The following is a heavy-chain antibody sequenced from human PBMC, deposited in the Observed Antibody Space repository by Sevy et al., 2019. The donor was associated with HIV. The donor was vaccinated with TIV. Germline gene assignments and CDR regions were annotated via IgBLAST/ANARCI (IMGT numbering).Heavy chain of an antibody. CDR2: ISTRSSAI. CDR3: ARESASGTPGGVYYYYYNMDV. V-gene: IGHV3-48*01. CDR1: GFTFSSFS. J-gene: IGHJ6*02. Sequence: GGSLRLSCAASGFTFSSFSMNWVRQAPGKGPEWISYISTRSSAIYYADSMKGRFTISRDNSKNSLYLQMNSLRAEDTAVYYCARESASGTPGGVYYYYYNMDVWGQGTPVTVSS. D-gene: IGHD6-13*01.